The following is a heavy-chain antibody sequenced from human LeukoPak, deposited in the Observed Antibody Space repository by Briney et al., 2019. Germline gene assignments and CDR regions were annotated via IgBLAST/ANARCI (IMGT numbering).Heavy chain of an antibody. D-gene: IGHD6-13*01. Sequence: ASVKVSCKASGDTFSSYAVSWVRQAPGQGLEWMGGIIPIFGTANYAQKFQGRVTITADESTSTAYMELSSLRSEDTAVYYCARAVEGYSSSQEDYWGQGTLVTVSS. CDR3: ARAVEGYSSSQEDY. V-gene: IGHV1-69*13. CDR1: GDTFSSYA. CDR2: IIPIFGTA. J-gene: IGHJ4*02.